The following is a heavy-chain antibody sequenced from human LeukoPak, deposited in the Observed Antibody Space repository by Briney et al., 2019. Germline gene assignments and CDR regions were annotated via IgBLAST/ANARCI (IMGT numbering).Heavy chain of an antibody. CDR2: VYYSGST. V-gene: IGHV4-39*07. D-gene: IGHD6-13*01. CDR3: ARAIAAAGTGWFDP. Sequence: SETLSLTCSVSGGSISSSGFYWGWIRQPPGTGLEWIGSVYYSGSTYYNPSLKSRVTISVDTSKNQFSLKLSSVTAADTAVYYCARAIAAAGTGWFDPWGQGTLVTVSS. J-gene: IGHJ5*02. CDR1: GGSISSSGFY.